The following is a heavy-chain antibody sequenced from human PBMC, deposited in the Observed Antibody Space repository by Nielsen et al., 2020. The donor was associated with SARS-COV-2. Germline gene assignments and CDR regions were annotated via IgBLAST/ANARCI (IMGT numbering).Heavy chain of an antibody. CDR1: GFTVSSNY. D-gene: IGHD5-24*01. Sequence: GESLKISCAASGFTVSSNYMSWVRQAPGKGLEWVSVIYSGGSTYYADSVKDRFTISRDNSKNTLYLQMNSLRAEDTAVYYCARDFGDGYLDYWGQGTLVTVSS. CDR2: IYSGGST. V-gene: IGHV3-66*01. CDR3: ARDFGDGYLDY. J-gene: IGHJ4*02.